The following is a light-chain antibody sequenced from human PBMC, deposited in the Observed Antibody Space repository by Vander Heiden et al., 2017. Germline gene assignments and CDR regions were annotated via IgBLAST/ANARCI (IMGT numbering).Light chain of an antibody. Sequence: DIQMTQSPSTLSASVGDRVTITCRASQSISARLAWIQQKPGKAPKALIYKASSLESGVPSRFSGSGYGTEFTLTINSLQPDDFATYYCQQYNSYPWTFGQGTKVEIK. CDR1: QSISAR. V-gene: IGKV1-5*03. CDR3: QQYNSYPWT. J-gene: IGKJ1*01. CDR2: KAS.